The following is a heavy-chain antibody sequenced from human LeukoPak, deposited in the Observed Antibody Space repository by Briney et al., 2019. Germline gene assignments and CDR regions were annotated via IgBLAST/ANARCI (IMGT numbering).Heavy chain of an antibody. D-gene: IGHD2-15*01. V-gene: IGHV1-2*04. J-gene: IGHJ5*02. CDR1: GYTFTGYY. Sequence: GASVKVSCKASGYTFTGYYMHWVRQAPGQGLEWMGWINPNCGGTNYAQKFQGWVTMTRDTSISTAYMELSRLRSDDTAVYYCARDPVAIYCSGGSCYSGARWFDPWGQGTLVTVSS. CDR3: ARDPVAIYCSGGSCYSGARWFDP. CDR2: INPNCGGT.